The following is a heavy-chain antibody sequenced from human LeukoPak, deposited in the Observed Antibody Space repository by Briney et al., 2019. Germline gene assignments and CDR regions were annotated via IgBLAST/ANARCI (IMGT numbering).Heavy chain of an antibody. V-gene: IGHV4-31*03. CDR1: GGSISSGDYY. CDR2: IYYSGGS. J-gene: IGHJ4*02. CDR3: ARMSGRESSGYYFDY. D-gene: IGHD3-22*01. Sequence: PSQTLSLTCTVSGGSISSGDYYWNWIRQHPGKGLEWIGYIYYSGGSYYNPSLKSRVTISVDTSKNHFSLKLSSVTAADTAVYYCARMSGRESSGYYFDYWGQGTLVTVSS.